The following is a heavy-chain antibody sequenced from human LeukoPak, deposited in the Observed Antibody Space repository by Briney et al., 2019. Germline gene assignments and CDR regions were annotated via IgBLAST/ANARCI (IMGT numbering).Heavy chain of an antibody. V-gene: IGHV1-2*02. J-gene: IGHJ4*02. CDR1: GYTFTVYY. CDR2: INPNSGGT. Sequence: GASVKVSCKASGYTFTVYYMHWVRQAPGQGLEWMGWINPNSGGTNYAQKFQGRVTMTRDTSISTAYMELSRLRSDDTAVYYCARDKNWNYSVDYWGQGTLVTVSS. CDR3: ARDKNWNYSVDY. D-gene: IGHD1-7*01.